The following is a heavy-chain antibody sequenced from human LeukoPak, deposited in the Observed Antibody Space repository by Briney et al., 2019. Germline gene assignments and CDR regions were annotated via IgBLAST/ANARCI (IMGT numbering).Heavy chain of an antibody. Sequence: GASVKVSCKASGYTFTTYYMLWVRQAPGQGLEWMGVITPSGGSITYALKFQDRVTMTRDTSTSKVYMELSSLTSDDTAVYYCARDWELGYWGQGTLVTVSS. D-gene: IGHD1-26*01. V-gene: IGHV1-46*01. CDR3: ARDWELGY. J-gene: IGHJ4*02. CDR2: ITPSGGSI. CDR1: GYTFTTYY.